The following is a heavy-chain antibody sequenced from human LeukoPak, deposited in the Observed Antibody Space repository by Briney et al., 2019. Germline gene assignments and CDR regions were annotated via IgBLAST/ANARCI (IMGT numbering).Heavy chain of an antibody. CDR1: GFTFSSYS. D-gene: IGHD6-13*01. Sequence: PGGSPRLSCAASGFTFSSYSMNWVRQAPGKGLEWVSSISSSSSYIYYADSVKGRFTISRDNSKNTLYLQMNSLRAEDTAVYYCANLGSSWYLDYWGQGTLVTVSS. CDR3: ANLGSSWYLDY. V-gene: IGHV3-21*04. J-gene: IGHJ4*02. CDR2: ISSSSSYI.